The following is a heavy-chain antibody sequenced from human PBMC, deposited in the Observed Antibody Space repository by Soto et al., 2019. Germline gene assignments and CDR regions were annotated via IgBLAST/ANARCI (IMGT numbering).Heavy chain of an antibody. Sequence: QLQLQESGPGLVKPSETLSLTCTVSGGSISSSSYYWGWIRQPPGKGLEWIGSIYYSGSTYYNPSLKIRVTISVDTSKNQFSLKLSSVTAADTAVYYCARAYYDSSGYPVNWFDPWGQGTLVTVSS. D-gene: IGHD3-22*01. CDR2: IYYSGST. J-gene: IGHJ5*02. CDR1: GGSISSSSYY. V-gene: IGHV4-39*01. CDR3: ARAYYDSSGYPVNWFDP.